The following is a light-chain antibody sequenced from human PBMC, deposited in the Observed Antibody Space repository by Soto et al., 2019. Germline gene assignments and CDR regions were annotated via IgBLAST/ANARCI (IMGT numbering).Light chain of an antibody. V-gene: IGKV3D-20*02. J-gene: IGKJ1*01. CDR1: QTVRNNY. CDR2: DAS. Sequence: EFVLTQSPGTLSLSPGERATLSWRASQTVRNNYLAWYQQKPGQAPRLLIYDASSRATGIPARFSGSGSGTDFTLTINSLEPEDFAVYYCQQRSNWPRTFGQGTKVDIK. CDR3: QQRSNWPRT.